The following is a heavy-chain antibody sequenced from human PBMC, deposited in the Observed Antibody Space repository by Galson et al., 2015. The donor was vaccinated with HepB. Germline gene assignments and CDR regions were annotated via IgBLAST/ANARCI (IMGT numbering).Heavy chain of an antibody. CDR1: GFTFSDYY. CDR3: ARDRQTFYDSSGYYYEGPLDYGMDV. Sequence: SLRLSCAASGFTFSDYYMSWIRQAPGKGLEWVSYISSSSSYTNYADSVKGRFTISRDNAKNSLYLQMNSLRAEDTAVYYCARDRQTFYDSSGYYYEGPLDYGMDVWGQGTTVTVSS. CDR2: ISSSSSYT. D-gene: IGHD3-22*01. V-gene: IGHV3-11*06. J-gene: IGHJ6*02.